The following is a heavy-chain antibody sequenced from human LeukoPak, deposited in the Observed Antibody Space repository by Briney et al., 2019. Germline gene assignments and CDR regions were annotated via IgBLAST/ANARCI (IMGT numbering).Heavy chain of an antibody. V-gene: IGHV3-74*01. CDR2: INSDGSST. J-gene: IGHJ3*02. Sequence: PGGSLRLSCAASGLTFSSYWMHWVRQAPGKGLVWVSRINSDGSSTSYADSVKGRFTISRDNAKNTLYLQMNSLRAEDTAVYYCARGLGGSYYAVDAFDIWGQGTMVTVSS. CDR1: GLTFSSYW. D-gene: IGHD1-26*01. CDR3: ARGLGGSYYAVDAFDI.